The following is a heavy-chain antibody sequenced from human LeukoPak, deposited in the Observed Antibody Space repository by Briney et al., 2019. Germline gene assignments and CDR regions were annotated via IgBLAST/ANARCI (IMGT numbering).Heavy chain of an antibody. V-gene: IGHV4-61*08. J-gene: IGHJ3*02. CDR2: IYYSGST. CDR1: GGSISSGGYY. D-gene: IGHD4-17*01. CDR3: ARDNRTVTTYPDAFDI. Sequence: PSETLSLTCTVSGGSISSGGYYWSWIRQPPGKGLEWIGYIYYSGSTNYNPSLKSRVTISVDTSRNQFSLKLSSVTAADTAVYYCARDNRTVTTYPDAFDIWGQGTMVTVSS.